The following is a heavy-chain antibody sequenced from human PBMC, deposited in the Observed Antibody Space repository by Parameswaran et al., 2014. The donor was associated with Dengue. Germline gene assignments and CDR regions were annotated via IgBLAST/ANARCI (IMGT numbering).Heavy chain of an antibody. CDR2: IKQDGSEK. D-gene: IGHD5-24*01. CDR3: ARDGNDGLFYFDY. J-gene: IGHJ4*02. Sequence: QMPGKGLEWVANIKQDGSEKYYVDSVKGRFTISRDNAKNSLYLQMNSLRAEDTAVYYCARDGNDGLFYFDYWGQGTLVTVSS. V-gene: IGHV3-7*01.